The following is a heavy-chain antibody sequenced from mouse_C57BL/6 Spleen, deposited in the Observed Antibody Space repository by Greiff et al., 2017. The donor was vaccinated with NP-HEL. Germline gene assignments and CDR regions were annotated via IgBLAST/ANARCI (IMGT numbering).Heavy chain of an antibody. CDR2: ISSGGDYI. Sequence: EVQVVESGEGLVKPGGSLKLSCAASGFTFSSYAMSWVRQTPEKRLEWVAYISSGGDYIYYADTVKGRFTISRDNARNTLYLQMSSLKSEDTATYYCTRPDWDDFDVWGTGTTVTVSS. V-gene: IGHV5-9-1*02. J-gene: IGHJ1*03. CDR1: GFTFSSYA. CDR3: TRPDWDDFDV. D-gene: IGHD4-1*01.